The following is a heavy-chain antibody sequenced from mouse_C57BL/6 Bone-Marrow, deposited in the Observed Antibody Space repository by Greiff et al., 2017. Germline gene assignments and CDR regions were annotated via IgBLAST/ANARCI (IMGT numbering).Heavy chain of an antibody. CDR2: IDPSDSYT. CDR1: GYTFTSYW. Sequence: QVQLKQPGAELVMPGASVKLSCKASGYTFTSYWMHWVKQRPGQGLEWIGEIDPSDSYTNYNQKFKGKSTLTVDKSSSTAYMQLSSLTSEDSAVYCCASQARSTFYFDYWGQGTTLTVSS. J-gene: IGHJ2*01. V-gene: IGHV1-69*01. CDR3: ASQARSTFYFDY. D-gene: IGHD2-1*01.